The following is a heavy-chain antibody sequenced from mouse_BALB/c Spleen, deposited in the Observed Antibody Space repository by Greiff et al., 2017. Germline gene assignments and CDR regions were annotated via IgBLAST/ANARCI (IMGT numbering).Heavy chain of an antibody. CDR2: ISSGSSTI. V-gene: IGHV5-17*02. Sequence: EVQLVESGGGLVQPGGSRKLSCAASGFTFSSFGMHWVRQAPEKGLEWVAYISSGSSTIYYADTVKGRFTISRDNPKNTLFLQMTSLRSEDTAMYYCARDSYYGSSYDYYAMDYWGQGTSVTVSS. J-gene: IGHJ4*01. CDR3: ARDSYYGSSYDYYAMDY. CDR1: GFTFSSFG. D-gene: IGHD1-1*01.